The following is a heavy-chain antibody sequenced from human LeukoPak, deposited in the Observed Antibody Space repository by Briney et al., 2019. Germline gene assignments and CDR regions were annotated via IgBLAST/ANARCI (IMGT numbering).Heavy chain of an antibody. J-gene: IGHJ4*02. Sequence: SETLSLTCAVYGRSFSGYYWSWIRQPPGKGLEWIGEINHSGSTNYNPSLKSRVTISVDTSKNQFSLKLSSVTAADTAVYYGARAGGDQRYVDYWGQGTLVTVSS. V-gene: IGHV4-34*01. CDR3: ARAGGDQRYVDY. CDR1: GRSFSGYY. D-gene: IGHD4-17*01. CDR2: INHSGST.